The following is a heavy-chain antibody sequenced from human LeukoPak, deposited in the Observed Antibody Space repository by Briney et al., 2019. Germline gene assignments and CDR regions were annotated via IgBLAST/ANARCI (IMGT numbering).Heavy chain of an antibody. CDR2: ISRNGGSE. CDR3: AKDMVLGVAAAGLFDY. Sequence: GGSLRLSCAASGFTFDDYAMYWVRQAPGKGLEWVSGISRNGGSEGYADSVKGRFTISRDNGKNSLYLQMNSLRTEDTALYYCAKDMVLGVAAAGLFDYWGQGTLVTVSS. CDR1: GFTFDDYA. V-gene: IGHV3-9*01. D-gene: IGHD6-13*01. J-gene: IGHJ4*02.